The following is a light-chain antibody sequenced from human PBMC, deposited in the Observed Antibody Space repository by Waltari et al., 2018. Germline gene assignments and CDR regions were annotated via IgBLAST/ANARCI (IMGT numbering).Light chain of an antibody. CDR1: SSDVGGYNS. CDR3: SSYTSSSTNYV. J-gene: IGLJ1*01. V-gene: IGLV2-14*01. CDR2: DVS. Sequence: QSALTQPASVSGSPGQSITISCTGPSSDVGGYNSISWYQQHPGKAPKLMIYDVSKRPSGVSTRFSGSKSGNTASLTISGLQAEDEADYYCSSYTSSSTNYVFGTGTKVTVL.